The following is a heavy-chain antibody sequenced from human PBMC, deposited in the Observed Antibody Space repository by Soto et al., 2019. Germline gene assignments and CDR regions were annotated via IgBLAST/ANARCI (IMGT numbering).Heavy chain of an antibody. V-gene: IGHV3-11*06. CDR3: VLWQKGDY. J-gene: IGHJ4*01. Sequence: NPEGSLRLSCAASGFTFSDYYMSWFRQAPGKGLEWISYISTSGSHTNYTDSVKGRFTISRDNALNTLYLQMNSLRADDTAVYYCVLWQKGDYWGHGALVTVSS. CDR1: GFTFSDYY. CDR2: ISTSGSHT. D-gene: IGHD2-21*01.